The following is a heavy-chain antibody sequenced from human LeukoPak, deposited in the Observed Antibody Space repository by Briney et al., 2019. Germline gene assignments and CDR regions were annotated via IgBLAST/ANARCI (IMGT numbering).Heavy chain of an antibody. D-gene: IGHD3-16*01. V-gene: IGHV4-39*01. J-gene: IGHJ4*02. CDR1: GGSIRSSYYY. CDR3: ARVGPMITFGGVDY. Sequence: SETLSLTCTVSGGSIRSSYYYWGWIRQPPGKGLEWIGSIYDSGSTYYNPSLKSRVTISVDTSKNQFSLKLSSVTAADTAVYYCARVGPMITFGGVDYWGQGTLVTVSS. CDR2: IYDSGST.